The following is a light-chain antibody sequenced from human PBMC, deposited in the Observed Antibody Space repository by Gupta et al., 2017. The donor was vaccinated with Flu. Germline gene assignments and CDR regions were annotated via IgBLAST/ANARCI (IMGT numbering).Light chain of an antibody. CDR1: QGISTY. J-gene: IGKJ4*02. CDR3: QQYINWPLST. CDR2: GAS. Sequence: ATLSVSPGEGATLSCRASQGISTYLAWYQQKPGQAPRVLIHGASTRATGIPARFSGSGSGTEFTLTISILQSEDSAVYYCQQYINWPLSTFGGGTRVEI. V-gene: IGKV3-15*01.